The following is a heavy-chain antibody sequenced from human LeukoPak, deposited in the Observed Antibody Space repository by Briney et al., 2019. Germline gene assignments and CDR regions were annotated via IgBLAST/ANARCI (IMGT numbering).Heavy chain of an antibody. CDR2: ISGSGNST. Sequence: GGSLRLSCTASGFTFSRYAMSWLRQAPGKVLESVSAISGSGNSTYCADSVNGRFTISRDNSKNAFFLQMNSLRAEDTAVYYCARGPDCSSTSCYVLGWFDPWGQGTLVTVSS. CDR1: GFTFSRYA. J-gene: IGHJ5*02. D-gene: IGHD2-2*01. V-gene: IGHV3-23*01. CDR3: ARGPDCSSTSCYVLGWFDP.